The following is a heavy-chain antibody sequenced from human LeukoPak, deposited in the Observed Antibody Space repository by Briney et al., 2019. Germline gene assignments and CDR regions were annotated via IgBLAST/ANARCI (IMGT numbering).Heavy chain of an antibody. Sequence: GASVKVSCKASGYTFTSYAMNWVRQAPGQGLEWMGWINTNTGNPTYAQGFTGRFVFSLDTSVSTAYLQISSLKAEDTAVYYCARGTYYVLRYFDWSSRDFWFDPWGQGTLVTVSS. CDR3: ARGTYYVLRYFDWSSRDFWFDP. V-gene: IGHV7-4-1*02. CDR1: GYTFTSYA. J-gene: IGHJ5*02. D-gene: IGHD3-9*01. CDR2: INTNTGNP.